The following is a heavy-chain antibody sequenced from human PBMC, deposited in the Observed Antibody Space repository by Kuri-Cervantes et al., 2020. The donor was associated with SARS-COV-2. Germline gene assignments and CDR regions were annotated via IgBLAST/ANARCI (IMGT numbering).Heavy chain of an antibody. CDR3: ARDRGLYGGSYPRDY. D-gene: IGHD1-26*01. J-gene: IGHJ4*02. V-gene: IGHV3-20*04. Sequence: LSLTCAASGFTFDDYGMSWVRQAPGKGLEWVSGISWNGGSTGYADSVKGRFTISRDNAKNSLYLQMNSRRAEDTAVYYCARDRGLYGGSYPRDYWGQGTLVTVSS. CDR2: ISWNGGST. CDR1: GFTFDDYG.